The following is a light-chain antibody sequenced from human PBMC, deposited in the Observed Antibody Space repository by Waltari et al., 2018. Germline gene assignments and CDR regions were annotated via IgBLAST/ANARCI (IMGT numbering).Light chain of an antibody. CDR1: DTDIGRHNF. CDR2: DVN. V-gene: IGLV2-14*03. J-gene: IGLJ1*01. Sequence: QSALTQPASVSGSPGQSIAISCTGTDTDIGRHNFVSWYRQRPAEVPKLIIYDVNSRLSGISSRFSGSKFGNTASLTISGLQTEDEAVYYCSSYTTGRTYVFGTGTKVTVL. CDR3: SSYTTGRTYV.